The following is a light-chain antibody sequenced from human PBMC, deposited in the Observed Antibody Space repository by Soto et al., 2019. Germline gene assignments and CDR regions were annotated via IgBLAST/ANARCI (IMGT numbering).Light chain of an antibody. CDR1: SSNIGSNY. V-gene: IGLV1-47*02. J-gene: IGLJ3*02. CDR2: SNN. Sequence: QSVLTQPPSASGTPGQRVTISCSGSSSNIGSNYAYWYQQLPGTAPKLLMYSNNQRPSGVPDRFSSSKSGTSASLAISGLRSEDEADYYCAAWDDSLSGGVFGGGTKLTVL. CDR3: AAWDDSLSGGV.